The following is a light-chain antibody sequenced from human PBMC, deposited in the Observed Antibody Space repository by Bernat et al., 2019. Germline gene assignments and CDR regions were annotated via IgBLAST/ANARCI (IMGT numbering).Light chain of an antibody. CDR1: QTISSW. J-gene: IGKJ1*01. CDR2: KAS. Sequence: DIQMTQSPSTLSASVGDRVTITCRASQTISSWLAWYQQRPGKAPNLLIHKASSLQSGVPSRFSGSGSGTEFTLTISSLQPDDSATYYCQQYNSYSPTFGQGTKVEI. CDR3: QQYNSYSPT. V-gene: IGKV1-5*03.